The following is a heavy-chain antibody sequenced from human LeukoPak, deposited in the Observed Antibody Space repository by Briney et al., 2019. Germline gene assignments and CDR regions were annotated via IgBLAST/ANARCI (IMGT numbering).Heavy chain of an antibody. CDR1: GFTFSSYA. CDR2: ISGSGGST. V-gene: IGHV3-23*01. Sequence: HPGGSLRLSCAASGFTFSSYAMTWVRQAPGKGLEWVSAISGSGGSTYYADSVKGRFTISRDNSKNTLYLQMNSLRAEDTAVYYCAKDRQWLVPAPFDYWGQGTLVTVSS. CDR3: AKDRQWLVPAPFDY. J-gene: IGHJ4*02. D-gene: IGHD6-19*01.